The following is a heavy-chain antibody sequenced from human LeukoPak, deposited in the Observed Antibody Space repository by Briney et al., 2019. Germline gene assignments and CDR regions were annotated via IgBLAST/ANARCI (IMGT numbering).Heavy chain of an antibody. J-gene: IGHJ4*02. CDR1: GGSFSGFY. Sequence: SETLSLTCAVSGGSFSGFYWSWIRQFPGQGLEWIGEINHSGYTNYHPSLESRVVISVDTSKKQFSLKLNSVTAADTAVYYCARGKGTVTFWAQGTVVSVSS. CDR2: INHSGYT. CDR3: ARGKGTVTF. D-gene: IGHD4-11*01. V-gene: IGHV4-34*01.